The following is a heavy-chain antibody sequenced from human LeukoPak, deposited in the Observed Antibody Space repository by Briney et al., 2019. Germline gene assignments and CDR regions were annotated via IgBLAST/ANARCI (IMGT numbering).Heavy chain of an antibody. CDR1: GFTFSSYS. Sequence: GGSLRLSCAASGFTFSSYSMNWVRQAPGKGLGWVSSISSSSSYIYYADSVKGRFTISRDNAKNSLYLQMNSLRAEDTAVYYCAREALRFHGFDYWGQGTLVTVSS. CDR2: ISSSSSYI. J-gene: IGHJ4*02. V-gene: IGHV3-21*01. CDR3: AREALRFHGFDY. D-gene: IGHD2-21*02.